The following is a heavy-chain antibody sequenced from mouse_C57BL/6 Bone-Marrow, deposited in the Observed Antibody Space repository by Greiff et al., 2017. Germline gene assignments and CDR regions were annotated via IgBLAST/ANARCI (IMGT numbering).Heavy chain of an antibody. D-gene: IGHD2-4*01. V-gene: IGHV1-50*01. Sequence: QVQLQQPGAELVKPGASVKLSCKASGYTFTSYWMQWVKQRPGQGLEWIGEIDPSDSYTNYNQQFKGKATLTVDTSSSTAYMQLSSLTSEDSSVYYCAREVYYDYENYAMDYWGQGTSVTVSS. J-gene: IGHJ4*01. CDR1: GYTFTSYW. CDR3: AREVYYDYENYAMDY. CDR2: IDPSDSYT.